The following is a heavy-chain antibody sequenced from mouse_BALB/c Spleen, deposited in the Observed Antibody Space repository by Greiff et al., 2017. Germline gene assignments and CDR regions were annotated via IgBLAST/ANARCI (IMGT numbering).Heavy chain of an antibody. J-gene: IGHJ1*01. Sequence: EVNVVESGGGLVKPGGSLKLSCAASGFAFSSYDMSWVRQTPEKRLEWVAYISSGGGSTYYPDTVKGRFTISRDNAKNTLYLQMSSLKSEDTAMYYCARERNYYGNYGWYFDVWGAGTTVTVSS. V-gene: IGHV5-12-1*01. CDR1: GFAFSSYD. CDR3: ARERNYYGNYGWYFDV. D-gene: IGHD2-1*01. CDR2: ISSGGGST.